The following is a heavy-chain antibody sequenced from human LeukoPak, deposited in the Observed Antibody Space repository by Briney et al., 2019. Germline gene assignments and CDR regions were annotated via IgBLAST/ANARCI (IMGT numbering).Heavy chain of an antibody. CDR2: VFHSGST. J-gene: IGHJ4*02. CDR3: ARNDPVRGANVDY. V-gene: IGHV4-59*01. CDR1: GGSISSYY. D-gene: IGHD3-10*01. Sequence: SETLSLTCTVSGGSISSYYWSWIRQPPGKGLEWIGYVFHSGSTNYNPSLKSRVNIFVDTSNNQFSLNLSSVTAADTAVYYCARNDPVRGANVDYWGQGTLVTVSS.